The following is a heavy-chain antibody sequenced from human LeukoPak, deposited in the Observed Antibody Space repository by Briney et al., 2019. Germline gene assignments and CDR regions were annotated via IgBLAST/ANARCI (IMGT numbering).Heavy chain of an antibody. Sequence: ASVKVSCKASGYTFTDYYMHWVRQAPGQGLEWMGWINVNRGGTNYAQRFQGRVTMTRDTSISTAYMELSRLRSDDTAVYYCASLWFGELSPLDYWGQGTLVTVSS. CDR2: INVNRGGT. V-gene: IGHV1-2*02. J-gene: IGHJ4*02. CDR3: ASLWFGELSPLDY. D-gene: IGHD3-10*01. CDR1: GYTFTDYY.